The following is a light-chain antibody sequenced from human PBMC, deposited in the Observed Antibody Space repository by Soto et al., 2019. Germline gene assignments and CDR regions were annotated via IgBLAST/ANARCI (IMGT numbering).Light chain of an antibody. J-gene: IGKJ1*01. Sequence: AIQMTQSPSSLSASVGDRVTITCRASQGIRNDLGWYLQKPGKAPKLLIYAASSLQSGVPSRFSGSGSGTDFTLTISSLQPEDFATYYCLQDYNLWTFGQGTKVEIK. CDR3: LQDYNLWT. CDR1: QGIRND. CDR2: AAS. V-gene: IGKV1-6*01.